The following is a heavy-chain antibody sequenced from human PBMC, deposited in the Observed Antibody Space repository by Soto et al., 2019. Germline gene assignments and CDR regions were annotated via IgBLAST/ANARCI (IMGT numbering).Heavy chain of an antibody. CDR2: IYYSGST. J-gene: IGHJ4*02. CDR1: GGSISSYY. CDR3: ARNYGPGYTFDY. V-gene: IGHV4-59*08. D-gene: IGHD3-10*01. Sequence: SETLSLTCTVSGGSISSYYWSWIRQPPGKGLEWIGYIYYSGSTHYNPSLKSRVTISVDTSKNQFSLKLSSVTAADTAVYYCARNYGPGYTFDYWGQGTLVTVSS.